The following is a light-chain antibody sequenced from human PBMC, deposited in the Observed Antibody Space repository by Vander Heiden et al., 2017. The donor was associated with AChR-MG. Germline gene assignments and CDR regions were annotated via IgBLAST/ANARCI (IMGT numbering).Light chain of an antibody. V-gene: IGLV2-23*01. J-gene: IGLJ3*02. CDR3: CWSYTYSSWV. CDR1: SSDVGNYNL. Sequence: QSALTPPASVSAPPGRSITTSCTGSSSDVGNYNLVSWYQQHPGKAPKVIIYEGSKRPSGVSNRFSGSRSGTTDSLTISGLQAEDEADYYCCWSYTYSSWVFGGWTKLTVL. CDR2: EGS.